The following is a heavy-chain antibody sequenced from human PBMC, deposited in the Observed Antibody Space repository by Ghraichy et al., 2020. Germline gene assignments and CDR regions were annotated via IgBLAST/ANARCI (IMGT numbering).Heavy chain of an antibody. J-gene: IGHJ6*02. CDR1: GGTFSSYA. CDR2: IIPIFGTA. V-gene: IGHV1-69*13. Sequence: SVKVSCKASGGTFSSYAISWVRQAPGQGLEWMGGIIPIFGTANYAQKFQGRVTITADESTSTAYMELSSLRSEDTAVYYCASSLSTYYDSPWGMDVWGQGTTVTVSS. D-gene: IGHD3-9*01. CDR3: ASSLSTYYDSPWGMDV.